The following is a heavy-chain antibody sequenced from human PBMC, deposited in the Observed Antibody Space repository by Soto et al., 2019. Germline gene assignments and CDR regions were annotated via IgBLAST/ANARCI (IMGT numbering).Heavy chain of an antibody. CDR3: VMMDNYVTPTPQDV. V-gene: IGHV1-18*01. D-gene: IGHD3-16*01. CDR2: ISPYTGNT. J-gene: IGHJ6*02. Sequence: QVQLVQSGDEVKKPGASVKVSCKASGYIFVNYGIAWVRQAPVQGLEWMGWISPYTGNTHSATKVQGRLTMTTDTSTSTADMDLVSLTSDDTAVYYCVMMDNYVTPTPQDVWGQGTTVTVSS. CDR1: GYIFVNYG.